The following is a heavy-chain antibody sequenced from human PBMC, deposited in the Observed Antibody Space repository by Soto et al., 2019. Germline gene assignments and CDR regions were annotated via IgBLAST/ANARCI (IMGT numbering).Heavy chain of an antibody. Sequence: EVQLVESGGGLVQPGGSLRLSCAASGFTFSGYEMNWVRQAPGKGLEWVSYISSRSSTIHYADSVKGRFTISRDDARNSLYLQMNSLRAEDTAVYYCAREIVTFFDYWGQGTLVTVPS. CDR1: GFTFSGYE. D-gene: IGHD3-16*02. CDR2: ISSRSSTI. J-gene: IGHJ4*02. CDR3: AREIVTFFDY. V-gene: IGHV3-48*03.